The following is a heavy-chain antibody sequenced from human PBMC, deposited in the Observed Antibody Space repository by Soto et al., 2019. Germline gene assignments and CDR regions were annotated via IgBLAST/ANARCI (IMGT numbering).Heavy chain of an antibody. V-gene: IGHV3-30-3*01. CDR2: ISYDGSNK. Sequence: QVQLVESGGGVVQPGRSLRLSCAASGFTFSSYAMHWVRQAPGKGLEWVAVISYDGSNKYYADSVKGRFTISRDNAKNTLYLQMNSLRAEDTAVYYGARDETSFVVVIRYYYYYGMDVWGQGTTVTVSS. D-gene: IGHD3-3*01. CDR1: GFTFSSYA. J-gene: IGHJ6*02. CDR3: ARDETSFVVVIRYYYYYGMDV.